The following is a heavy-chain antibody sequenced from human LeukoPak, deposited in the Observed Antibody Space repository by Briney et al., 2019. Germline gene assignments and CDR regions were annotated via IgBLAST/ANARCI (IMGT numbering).Heavy chain of an antibody. V-gene: IGHV1-69*13. CDR1: GGTFSSYA. J-gene: IGHJ6*02. D-gene: IGHD5-24*01. Sequence: GASVKVSCKASGGTFSSYAISWVRQAPGQGLEWMGGIIPIFGTANYAQKFQGRVTITADESTSTAYMELSSLRSEDTAVYYCARGDGYNPIYYYYGMDVWGQGSTVTVCS. CDR2: IIPIFGTA. CDR3: ARGDGYNPIYYYYGMDV.